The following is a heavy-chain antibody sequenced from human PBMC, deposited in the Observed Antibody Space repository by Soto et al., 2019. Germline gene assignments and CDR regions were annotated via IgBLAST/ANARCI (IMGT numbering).Heavy chain of an antibody. V-gene: IGHV3-74*01. CDR1: GFTFSPVW. CDR3: ASGSNHFDY. CDR2: INSDGNST. Sequence: EVQLVESGGGLVQPGGSLRLSCAASGFTFSPVWMHWVRQLPGKGPVWVSRINSDGNSTSYADSVKGRFTISRDNAKNTLYLQMNSLRAEDTAVYYCASGSNHFDYWGQGTLVTVSS. J-gene: IGHJ4*02. D-gene: IGHD4-4*01.